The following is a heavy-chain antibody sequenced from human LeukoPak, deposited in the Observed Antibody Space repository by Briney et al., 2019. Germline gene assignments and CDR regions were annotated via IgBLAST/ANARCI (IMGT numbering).Heavy chain of an antibody. D-gene: IGHD2-2*01. J-gene: IGHJ4*02. V-gene: IGHV3-30*02. Sequence: GGSLRLSCAASGINFRASGMHWVRQAPGMGLEWVTFIQTDGGDKKYAASVAGRFTISRDTSKNTVYLHMSSLRPDDSALYYCAREGGTVVIGRFDYWGQGTLVTVSS. CDR2: IQTDGGDK. CDR3: AREGGTVVIGRFDY. CDR1: GINFRASG.